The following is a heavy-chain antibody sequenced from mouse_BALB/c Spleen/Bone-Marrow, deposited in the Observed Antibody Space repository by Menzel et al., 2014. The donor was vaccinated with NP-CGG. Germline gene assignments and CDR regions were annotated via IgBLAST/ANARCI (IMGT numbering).Heavy chain of an antibody. J-gene: IGHJ3*01. Sequence: DVKLQESGPGLVKPSQSLSLTCSVTGYSITSGYYWNWIRQFPGNKLEWMGYMSYDGSNNYNPSLKNRISITRDTSKNQFFLKLSSVTTEDTASYYCASGYYGGSFAYWGQGTLVTVSA. CDR3: ASGYYGGSFAY. CDR2: MSYDGSN. CDR1: GYSITSGYY. D-gene: IGHD1-2*01. V-gene: IGHV3-6*02.